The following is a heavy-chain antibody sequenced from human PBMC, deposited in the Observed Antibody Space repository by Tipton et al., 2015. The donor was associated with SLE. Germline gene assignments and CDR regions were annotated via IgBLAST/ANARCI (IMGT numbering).Heavy chain of an antibody. J-gene: IGHJ6*02. Sequence: TLSLTCAVYGGSFSGYYWSWIRQPPGKGLEWIGEINHSGSTNYNPSLKSRVTISEDTSKNQFSLKLSSVTAADTAVYYCARGEFVVVVAATYYYYGMDVWGQGTTVTVSS. D-gene: IGHD2-15*01. V-gene: IGHV4-34*01. CDR3: ARGEFVVVVAATYYYYGMDV. CDR1: GGSFSGYY. CDR2: INHSGST.